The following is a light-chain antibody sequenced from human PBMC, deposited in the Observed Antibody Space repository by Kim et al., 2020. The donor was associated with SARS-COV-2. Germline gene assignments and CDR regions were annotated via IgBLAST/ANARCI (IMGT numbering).Light chain of an antibody. Sequence: SYELTQPPSVSVSPGQTASITCSGDKLGDKYACWYQQKPGQPPVLVIYQDSKRPSGIPERFSGSNSGNTATLTISGTQAMDEADYYCRAWVSSTVVFGGG. CDR1: KLGDKY. CDR2: QDS. CDR3: RAWVSSTVV. V-gene: IGLV3-1*01. J-gene: IGLJ2*01.